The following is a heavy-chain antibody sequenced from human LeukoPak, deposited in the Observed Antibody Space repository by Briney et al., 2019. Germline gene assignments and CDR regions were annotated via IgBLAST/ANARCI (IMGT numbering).Heavy chain of an antibody. D-gene: IGHD3-22*01. Sequence: GGSLRLSCAASGFTFSSSAMSWVRQAPGKGLEWVSAISESGGYTKYADPVKGRFTISRDNSKNTLYLQMNSLKAEDAAAYYCATEDSSDYYSFDYWGQGTLVTVSS. CDR2: ISESGGYT. J-gene: IGHJ4*02. V-gene: IGHV3-23*01. CDR3: ATEDSSDYYSFDY. CDR1: GFTFSSSA.